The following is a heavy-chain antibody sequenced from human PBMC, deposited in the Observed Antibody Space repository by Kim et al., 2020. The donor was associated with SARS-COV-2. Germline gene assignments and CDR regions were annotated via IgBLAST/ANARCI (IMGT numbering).Heavy chain of an antibody. J-gene: IGHJ6*02. CDR3: ARNKNYYASGSYYYHYGVDV. D-gene: IGHD3-10*01. CDR1: GFTFNNYW. Sequence: GGSLRLSCAASGFTFNNYWMTWVRQAPGKGLEWVANIKQDGSEKYYVDSVKGRFSISRDNAKNSLYLQMNSLRAEDTAVYYCARNKNYYASGSYYYHYGVDVWGQGTTVTVSS. V-gene: IGHV3-7*03. CDR2: IKQDGSEK.